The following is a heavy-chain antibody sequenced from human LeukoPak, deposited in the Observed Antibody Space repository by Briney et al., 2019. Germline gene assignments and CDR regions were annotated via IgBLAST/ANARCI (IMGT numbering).Heavy chain of an antibody. CDR1: GFTFSNYA. J-gene: IGHJ5*02. Sequence: GGSLRLSCAVSGFTFSNYAMSWVRQAPEKGLEWVSTVSSSGSDSYYADSVKGRFTISRDNSKNTLSLQMNSLRVEDTAVYYCAKDAALLGNWLDPWGQGTLVTVSS. V-gene: IGHV3-23*01. CDR3: AKDAALLGNWLDP. CDR2: VSSSGSDS. D-gene: IGHD3-10*01.